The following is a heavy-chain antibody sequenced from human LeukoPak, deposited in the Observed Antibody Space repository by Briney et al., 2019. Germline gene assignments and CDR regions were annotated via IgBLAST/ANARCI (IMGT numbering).Heavy chain of an antibody. CDR2: ISSSGSTI. V-gene: IGHV3-11*01. D-gene: IGHD6-13*01. Sequence: GSLRLSCAASGFTFSDYYMSWIRQAPGKGLEWVSYISSSGSTIYYADSVKGRFTISRDHAKNSLYLQMNSLRAEDTAVYYCARIDSSSWYVDYWGQGTLVTVSS. CDR3: ARIDSSSWYVDY. CDR1: GFTFSDYY. J-gene: IGHJ4*02.